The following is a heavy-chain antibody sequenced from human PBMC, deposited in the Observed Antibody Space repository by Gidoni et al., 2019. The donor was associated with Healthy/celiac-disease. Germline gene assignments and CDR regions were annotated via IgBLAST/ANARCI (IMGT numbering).Heavy chain of an antibody. CDR3: AKSTVVLLWFGTLEDP. V-gene: IGHV3-23*01. CDR1: GFPFSTSA. D-gene: IGHD3-10*01. J-gene: IGHJ5*02. Sequence: EVQLLESGGGLVQPGGSLRLSCAASGFPFSTSAMSWVRQAPGKGLELVSAMSGSGGSTYYADSVKGRFTISRDNSKNTLYLQMNSLRAEDTAVYYCAKSTVVLLWFGTLEDPWGQGTLVTVSS. CDR2: MSGSGGST.